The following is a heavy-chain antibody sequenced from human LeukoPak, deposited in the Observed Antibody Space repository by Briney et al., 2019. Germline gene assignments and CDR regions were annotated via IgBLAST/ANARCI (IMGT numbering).Heavy chain of an antibody. D-gene: IGHD6-13*01. CDR3: ASPYSSSWYFDY. J-gene: IGHJ4*02. Sequence: SETLSLTCTVSGGSISSSSYYWGWIRQPPGKGLEWIGSIYYSGSTYYNPSLKSRVTISVDTSKNQFSLKMNSVTAADTAVYYCASPYSSSWYFDYWGQGTQVTVSS. CDR1: GGSISSSSYY. V-gene: IGHV4-39*01. CDR2: IYYSGST.